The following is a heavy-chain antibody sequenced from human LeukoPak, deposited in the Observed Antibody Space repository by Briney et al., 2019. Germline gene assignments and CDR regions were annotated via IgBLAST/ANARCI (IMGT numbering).Heavy chain of an antibody. CDR2: IYPGDSDT. V-gene: IGHV5-51*01. J-gene: IGHJ4*02. CDR3: ARGDTGYKRQWLR. CDR1: GYSFTSYW. Sequence: GESLQISCEGSGYSFTSYWIGWVRQMPGKGLEWMGIIYPGDSDTRYSPSFQGQVTISADKSISTACLQWSSLKASDTAMYYCARGDTGYKRQWLRWGQGTLVTVSS. D-gene: IGHD6-19*01.